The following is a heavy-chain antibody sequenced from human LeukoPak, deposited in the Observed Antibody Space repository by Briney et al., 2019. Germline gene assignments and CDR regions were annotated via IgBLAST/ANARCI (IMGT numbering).Heavy chain of an antibody. CDR2: IYYSGSA. V-gene: IGHV4-39*02. CDR1: GGSISSSSSY. Sequence: SETLSLTCTVSGGSISSSSSYWGWIRQPPGKGLEWIGSIYYSGSAYYNPSLKSRVTMSVDTSKNQFSLKLSSVTAADTAVYYCAKEGRRDGYNFGYWGQGTLVTVSS. J-gene: IGHJ4*02. CDR3: AKEGRRDGYNFGY. D-gene: IGHD5-24*01.